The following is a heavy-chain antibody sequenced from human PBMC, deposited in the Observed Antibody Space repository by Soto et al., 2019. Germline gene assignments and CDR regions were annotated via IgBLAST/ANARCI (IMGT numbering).Heavy chain of an antibody. CDR2: LGGNGLTT. V-gene: IGHV3-23*01. J-gene: IGHJ6*03. CDR3: ARALRPSLNFFYYMDV. CDR1: GFTFGSYA. D-gene: IGHD2-2*01. Sequence: EAQLLESGRGLVQPGGPLRLSSVVSGFTFGSYAMSWVRQAPEKGAEWVASLGGNGLTTYYADCVKVRFTISGEKSKSQLFLQINSVSADDTGVYYCARALRPSLNFFYYMDVWGRGTAVTVSS.